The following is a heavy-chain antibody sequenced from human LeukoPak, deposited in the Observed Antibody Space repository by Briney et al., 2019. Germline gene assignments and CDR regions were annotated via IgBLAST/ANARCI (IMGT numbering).Heavy chain of an antibody. J-gene: IGHJ3*02. CDR1: GFTFSSYA. CDR2: ISGSGGST. Sequence: GGSLRLSCAASGFTFSSYAMSWVRQAPGKGLEWVSAISGSGGSTYYADSVKGRFTISRDNSKNTLYLQMNSLRAEDTAVYYCAKDHMIVVVITIDAFDIWGQGTMVTVSS. V-gene: IGHV3-23*01. CDR3: AKDHMIVVVITIDAFDI. D-gene: IGHD3-22*01.